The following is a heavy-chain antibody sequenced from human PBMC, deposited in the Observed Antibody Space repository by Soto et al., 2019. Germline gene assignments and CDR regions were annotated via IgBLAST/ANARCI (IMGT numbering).Heavy chain of an antibody. V-gene: IGHV4-61*08. CDR2: IYNTGST. D-gene: IGHD6-19*01. CDR1: GDSITSGGYY. Sequence: PSETLSLTCTISGDSITSGGYYWSWIRHPPGKALEWIGYIYNTGSTSYNPSLKSRVTISVDTSKNEFSLRLSSVTAADTAVYFCARSVAVPGAHIDYWGQGTQVTVSS. CDR3: ARSVAVPGAHIDY. J-gene: IGHJ4*02.